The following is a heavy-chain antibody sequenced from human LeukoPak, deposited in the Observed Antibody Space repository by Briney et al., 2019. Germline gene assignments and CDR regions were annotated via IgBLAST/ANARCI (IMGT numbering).Heavy chain of an antibody. CDR2: IDPSDSYT. CDR1: GYSFTSYW. J-gene: IGHJ3*02. V-gene: IGHV5-10-1*01. CDR3: ARHDRLRFDAFDI. D-gene: IGHD4-17*01. Sequence: GESLKISCKGSGYSFTSYWITWVRQMPGKGLEWMGRIDPSDSYTNYSPSFRGHVTISADKSISTAYLQWSGLKASDTAMYYCARHDRLRFDAFDIWGQGTMVTVSS.